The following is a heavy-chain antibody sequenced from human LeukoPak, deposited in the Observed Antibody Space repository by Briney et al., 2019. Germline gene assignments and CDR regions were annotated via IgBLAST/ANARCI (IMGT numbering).Heavy chain of an antibody. CDR2: INPNSGGT. V-gene: IGHV1-2*02. J-gene: IGHJ4*02. D-gene: IGHD3-3*01. Sequence: ASVKVSCKASGYTFTGYYMHWVRQAPGQGLEWMGWINPNSGGTNYAQKFQGRVTMTRDTSISTAYMELSRLRSDDTAVYYCARDAERLEWLSYYFDYWGQGTLVTVSS. CDR1: GYTFTGYY. CDR3: ARDAERLEWLSYYFDY.